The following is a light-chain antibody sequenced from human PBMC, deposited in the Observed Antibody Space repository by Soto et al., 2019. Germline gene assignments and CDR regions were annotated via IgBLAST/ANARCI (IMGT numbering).Light chain of an antibody. J-gene: IGLJ1*01. CDR2: DVS. Sequence: QSVLTQPASVSGSPGQSITISCTGTRTDIGGYDHVSWYQQHPGKAPKLMIYDVSSRPSGVSDRFSGSKSANTASLTISGLQAEDEADYYCNSYTTRRSLYLFGTGTNVTDL. CDR3: NSYTTRRSLYL. V-gene: IGLV2-14*03. CDR1: RTDIGGYDH.